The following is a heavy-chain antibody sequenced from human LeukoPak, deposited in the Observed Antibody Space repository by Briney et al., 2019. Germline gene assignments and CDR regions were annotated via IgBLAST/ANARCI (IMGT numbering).Heavy chain of an antibody. D-gene: IGHD1-26*01. CDR1: GFTFSTYA. Sequence: GRSLRLFCAASGFTFSTYAMHWVRQASGKGLEWVALIWYDGSNKYYADSVKGRFTISRDISKNTLYLQMNSLRAEDTAVYYCAKDAGNYYKRFFDYWGQGTLVTVPS. J-gene: IGHJ4*02. V-gene: IGHV3-33*06. CDR3: AKDAGNYYKRFFDY. CDR2: IWYDGSNK.